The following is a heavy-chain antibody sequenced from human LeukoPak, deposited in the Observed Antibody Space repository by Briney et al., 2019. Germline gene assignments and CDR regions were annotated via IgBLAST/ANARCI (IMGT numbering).Heavy chain of an antibody. D-gene: IGHD1-14*01. V-gene: IGHV5-51*01. J-gene: IGHJ3*02. CDR2: IYPGDSDT. Sequence: AAAPQISSYGSGYSSISYWIGCVRRMPRKRRECMGIIYPGDSDTRYSPSFQGQVTISADKSISTAYLQWSSLKASDTAMYYCARRGKPGDFNAFHIWGQGTMVTVSS. CDR1: GYSSISYW. CDR3: ARRGKPGDFNAFHI.